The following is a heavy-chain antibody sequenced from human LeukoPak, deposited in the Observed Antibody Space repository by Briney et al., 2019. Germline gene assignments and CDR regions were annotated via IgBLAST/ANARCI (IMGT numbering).Heavy chain of an antibody. CDR1: GYSFTNYW. CDR2: IDPSDSYT. Sequence: GESLKISCKGSGYSFTNYWISWVRQMPGKGLEWMGRIDPSDSYTNYSPSFQGHVTISADKSISTAYLQWSSLKASDTAMYYCANQVSGSYYFDYWGQGTLVAVSS. D-gene: IGHD1-26*01. V-gene: IGHV5-10-1*01. CDR3: ANQVSGSYYFDY. J-gene: IGHJ4*02.